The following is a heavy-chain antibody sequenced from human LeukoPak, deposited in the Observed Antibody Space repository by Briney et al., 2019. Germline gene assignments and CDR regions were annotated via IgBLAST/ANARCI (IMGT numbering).Heavy chain of an antibody. V-gene: IGHV1-24*01. CDR3: ATVATYYYDSSGYFDY. CDR1: GYTLTELS. Sequence: AASVKVSCKVSGYTLTELSMHWVRQAPGKGLEWMGGFDPEDDETIYAQKFQGRVTMTEDTSTDTAYMELSSLRSEDTAVYFCATVATYYYDSSGYFDYWGQGTLVTVSS. D-gene: IGHD3-22*01. J-gene: IGHJ4*02. CDR2: FDPEDDET.